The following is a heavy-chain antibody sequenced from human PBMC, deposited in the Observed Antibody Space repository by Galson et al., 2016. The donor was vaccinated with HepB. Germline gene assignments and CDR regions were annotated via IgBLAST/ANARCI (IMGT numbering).Heavy chain of an antibody. CDR3: TRGDQICIGNNCYFLSFDF. CDR2: IDPKTGDT. J-gene: IGHJ3*01. Sequence: SVKVSCKASGYTFSDYYIHWVRQAPGQGLEWMGRIDPKTGDTYYPQNFQGRVTMTTDTSISTAYMDFNNLKSDDTAVYYCTRGDQICIGNNCYFLSFDFWGQGTVVSVST. D-gene: IGHD2-15*01. CDR1: GYTFSDYY. V-gene: IGHV1-2*06.